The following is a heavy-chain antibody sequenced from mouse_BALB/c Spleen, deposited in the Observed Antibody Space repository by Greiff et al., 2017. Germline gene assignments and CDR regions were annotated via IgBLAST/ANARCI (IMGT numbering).Heavy chain of an antibody. CDR1: GFNINDYY. CDR2: IDPENGNT. V-gene: IGHV14-1*02. D-gene: IGHD1-1*01. J-gene: IGHJ2*01. Sequence: VQLQQSGAELVRPGASVKLSCKASGFNINDYYMHWVKQRPEQGLEWIGRIDPENGNTIYDPKFQGKASITANKSSNTAYLQLRSLTSEDAAVYYYARATTVEAHIDYWGQGTTLTVSS. CDR3: ARATTVEAHIDY.